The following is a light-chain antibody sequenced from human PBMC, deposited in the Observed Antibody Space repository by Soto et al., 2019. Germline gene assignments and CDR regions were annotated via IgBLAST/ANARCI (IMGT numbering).Light chain of an antibody. Sequence: DIVLTQSPPTHPACAGEXSSPSCKAGQSVSSKLAWFQRKPGQAPRLRMSATPTRATGIPARFSGSGSGTEFTLTVSSLQSEDFALYFCHQYDYWPFTFGRGTEV. V-gene: IGKV3D-15*01. CDR2: ATP. J-gene: IGKJ4*01. CDR1: QSVSSK. CDR3: HQYDYWPFT.